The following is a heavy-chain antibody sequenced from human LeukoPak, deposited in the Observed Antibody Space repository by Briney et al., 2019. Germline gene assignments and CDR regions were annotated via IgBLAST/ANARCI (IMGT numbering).Heavy chain of an antibody. CDR3: AKGELPSHYYGSGNYYNVNF. CDR1: GFTFSSYA. D-gene: IGHD3-10*01. CDR2: ISYDGSNK. Sequence: PGGSLRLSCAASGFTFSSYAMHWVRQAPGKGLEWVAVISYDGSNKYYADSVKGRFTISRDNSKNTLYLQMNSLRAEDTAVYYCAKGELPSHYYGSGNYYNVNFWGQGTLVTVSS. V-gene: IGHV3-30-3*01. J-gene: IGHJ4*02.